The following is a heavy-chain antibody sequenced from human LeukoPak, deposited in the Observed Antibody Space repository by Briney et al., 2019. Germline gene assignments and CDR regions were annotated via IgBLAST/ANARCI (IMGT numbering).Heavy chain of an antibody. D-gene: IGHD6-13*01. CDR1: GFTFSSYA. Sequence: PGGSLRLSCAASGFTFSSYAMSWVRQAQGKGLEWVSAISGSGGSTYYADSVKGRFTIYRDTSKNTLYLRMNSLRAEDTAVYYCAKPGRYSSSWYLFDYWGQGTLVTVSS. CDR3: AKPGRYSSSWYLFDY. V-gene: IGHV3-23*01. J-gene: IGHJ4*02. CDR2: ISGSGGST.